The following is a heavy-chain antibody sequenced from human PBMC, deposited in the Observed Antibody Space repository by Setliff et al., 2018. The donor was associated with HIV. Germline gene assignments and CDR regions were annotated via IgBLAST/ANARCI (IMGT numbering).Heavy chain of an antibody. CDR2: IYHSGST. Sequence: GSLRLSCAASGFTFSNYWMGWVRQAPGKGLEWIGEIYHSGSTNYNPSLKSRVTISVDTSKSQFSLKLSSLTAADTAVYYCARGRTQWPNYNYFDPWGLGTLVTVSS. J-gene: IGHJ5*02. CDR1: GFTFSNYW. CDR3: ARGRTQWPNYNYFDP. D-gene: IGHD6-19*01. V-gene: IGHV4-4*02.